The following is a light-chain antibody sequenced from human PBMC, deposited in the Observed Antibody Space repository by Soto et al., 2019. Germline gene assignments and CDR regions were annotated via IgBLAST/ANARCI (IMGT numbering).Light chain of an antibody. CDR2: VVS. V-gene: IGLV2-14*01. CDR3: SSYTSSSTYV. CDR1: SSDVGGYNY. J-gene: IGLJ1*01. Sequence: QSVLTQPASVSGSPGQSITISCTGTSSDVGGYNYVSWYQQHPGKAPKLMIYVVSIRPSGVSNRFSGSKSGNTASLTISGLQAEDEADYYCSSYTSSSTYVFGTGTKVTVL.